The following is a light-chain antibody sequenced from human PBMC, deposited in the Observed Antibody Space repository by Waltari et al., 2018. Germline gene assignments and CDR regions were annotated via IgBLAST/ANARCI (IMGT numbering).Light chain of an antibody. CDR2: DVS. Sequence: QSALTQPASVSGSPGQSVTIFCAGTSNDVGGYNSVSWYQEHPGQAPRVIIYDVSERPSVVCDRFSGSKAGNTASLTISGLQAEDEADYYCSSQSSNDVVLFGGGTKLTVL. CDR3: SSQSSNDVVL. V-gene: IGLV2-14*01. CDR1: SNDVGGYNS. J-gene: IGLJ2*01.